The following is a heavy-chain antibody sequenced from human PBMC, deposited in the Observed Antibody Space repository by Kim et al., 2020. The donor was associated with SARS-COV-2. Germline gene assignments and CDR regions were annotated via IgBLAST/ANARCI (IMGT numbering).Heavy chain of an antibody. D-gene: IGHD3-10*01. J-gene: IGHJ3*02. V-gene: IGHV4-31*03. Sequence: SETLSLTCTVSGGSISSGGYYWCWIRQHPGKGLEWIGYIYYSGSTYYNPSLKSRVTISVDTSKNQFSLKLSSVTAADTAVYYCARGGYYYGSGSYYRYAFDIWGQGTMVTVSS. CDR2: IYYSGST. CDR1: GGSISSGGYY. CDR3: ARGGYYYGSGSYYRYAFDI.